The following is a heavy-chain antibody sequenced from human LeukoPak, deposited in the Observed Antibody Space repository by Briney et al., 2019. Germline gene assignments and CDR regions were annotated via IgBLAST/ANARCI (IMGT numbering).Heavy chain of an antibody. Sequence: SQTLSLTCTVSGGSISSGGYYWSWTRQHPGKGLEWIGYIYYSGSTYYNPSLKSRVTISVDTSKNQFSLKLSSVTAADTAVYYCARVSLRVVDYWGQGTLVTVSS. CDR1: GGSISSGGYY. V-gene: IGHV4-31*03. D-gene: IGHD3-3*01. CDR3: ARVSLRVVDY. CDR2: IYYSGST. J-gene: IGHJ4*02.